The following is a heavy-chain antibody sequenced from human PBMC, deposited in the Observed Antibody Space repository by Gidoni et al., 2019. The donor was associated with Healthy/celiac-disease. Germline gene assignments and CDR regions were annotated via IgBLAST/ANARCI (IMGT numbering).Heavy chain of an antibody. CDR1: GFPFSSYA. Sequence: QVQLVESGGGVVQPGRSLRPSCAASGFPFSSYAMHWVRQAPGKGLEWVAVISYDGSNKYYADSVKGRFTISRDNSKNTLYLQMNSLRAEDTAVYYCARDDSTANAFDIWGQGTMVTVSS. CDR3: ARDDSTANAFDI. D-gene: IGHD3-22*01. V-gene: IGHV3-30-3*01. CDR2: ISYDGSNK. J-gene: IGHJ3*02.